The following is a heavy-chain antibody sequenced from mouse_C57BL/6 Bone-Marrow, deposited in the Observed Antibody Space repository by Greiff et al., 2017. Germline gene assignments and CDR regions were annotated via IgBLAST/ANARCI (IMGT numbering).Heavy chain of an antibody. D-gene: IGHD2-2*01. CDR2: ISAGGSYT. V-gene: IGHV5-4*03. CDR1: GFTFSSYA. J-gene: IGHJ1*03. CDR3: ARYGYGACFDV. Sequence: EVKLVQSGAGLVKPGGSLKLSCAASGFTFSSYAMPWVRQTPEKRLEWVATISAGGSYTYYPDNVKGRFTLSRDNAYSNLYLQMSTLESEDAAMDYCARYGYGACFDVWGTGTTVTVSA.